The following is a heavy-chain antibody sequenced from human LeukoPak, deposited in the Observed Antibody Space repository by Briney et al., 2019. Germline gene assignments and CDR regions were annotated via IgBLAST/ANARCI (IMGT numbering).Heavy chain of an antibody. D-gene: IGHD6-13*01. CDR2: MNPNSGNT. V-gene: IGHV1-8*01. J-gene: IGHJ3*02. Sequence: ASVTVSCKASGYTFTNYDINWVRQATGQGLEWMGWMNPNSGNTGYAQKFQGRVTMTRNTSISTAYMELSSLRSEDTAVYYCATGYSSSWGAYDIWGQGTMVTVSS. CDR3: ATGYSSSWGAYDI. CDR1: GYTFTNYD.